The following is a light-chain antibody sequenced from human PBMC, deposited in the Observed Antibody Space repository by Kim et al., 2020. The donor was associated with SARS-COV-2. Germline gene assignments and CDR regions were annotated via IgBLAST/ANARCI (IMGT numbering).Light chain of an antibody. J-gene: IGLJ2*01. CDR2: GKN. CDR3: NSRDNSGDHVV. Sequence: SSELTQDPAVSVALGQTVTITCQGDSLKTYYATWYQQKPGQAPIVVIYGKNNRPSGIPDRFSGSSSGNTASLTVTGAQAVDEADYYCNSRDNSGDHVVFGGGTQLTVL. CDR1: SLKTYY. V-gene: IGLV3-19*01.